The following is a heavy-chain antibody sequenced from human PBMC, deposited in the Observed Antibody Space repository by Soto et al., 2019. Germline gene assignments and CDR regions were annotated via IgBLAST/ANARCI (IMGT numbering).Heavy chain of an antibody. CDR1: GGSFTAYY. V-gene: IGHV4-34*01. Sequence: QVQLQQWGAGLLKPSETLSLTCAVHGGSFTAYYWTWIRQPPGKGLEWIGEVDHGGSTNYNPSLKSRVTISVDTSKNQFSLKLSSLTAADTAVYYCVRGGGSGWYSDYWGPGTLVTVSS. CDR2: VDHGGST. CDR3: VRGGGSGWYSDY. D-gene: IGHD6-19*01. J-gene: IGHJ4*02.